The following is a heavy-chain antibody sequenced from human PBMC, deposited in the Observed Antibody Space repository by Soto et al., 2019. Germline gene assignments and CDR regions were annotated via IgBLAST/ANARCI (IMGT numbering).Heavy chain of an antibody. J-gene: IGHJ3*02. CDR1: GGTFSSYA. V-gene: IGHV1-69*06. D-gene: IGHD2-15*01. Sequence: QVQLVQSGAEVKKPGSSVKVSCKASGGTFSSYAISWVRQAPGQGLEWMGGIIPIFGTANYAQKFQGRVTIPADKSTSTAYMELSSLRSEDTAVYYCAREGAKYCSGGSCPESGAFDIWGQGTMVTVSS. CDR3: AREGAKYCSGGSCPESGAFDI. CDR2: IIPIFGTA.